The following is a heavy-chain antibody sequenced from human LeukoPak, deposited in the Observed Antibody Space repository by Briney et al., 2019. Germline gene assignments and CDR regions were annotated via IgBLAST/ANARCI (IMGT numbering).Heavy chain of an antibody. CDR2: VSYDGSNK. V-gene: IGHV3-30*18. Sequence: KTGGSLRLSCAASGFTFSSYGMHWVRQAPGKGLEWVAVVSYDGSNKYYADSVKGRFTISRDNSKITLYLQMNSLRGDDTAVYYCAKSRSPGLYYYALDVWGQGTTVTVSS. CDR3: AKSRSPGLYYYALDV. D-gene: IGHD3/OR15-3a*01. CDR1: GFTFSSYG. J-gene: IGHJ6*02.